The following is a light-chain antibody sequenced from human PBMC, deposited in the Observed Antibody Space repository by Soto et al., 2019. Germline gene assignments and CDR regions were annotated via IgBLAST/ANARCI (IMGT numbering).Light chain of an antibody. J-gene: IGKJ1*01. CDR3: QQYGSSPT. CDR2: DVS. CDR1: QSVSSSY. V-gene: IGKV3-20*01. Sequence: IVLTQSPGTLSLSPGERATLSCRSSQSVSSSYLAWYQQKPGQAPRLLIYDVSSRATGIPDRFSGSGSGTEFTLTISRLEPEDFAVYYCQQYGSSPTFGQGTKVEIK.